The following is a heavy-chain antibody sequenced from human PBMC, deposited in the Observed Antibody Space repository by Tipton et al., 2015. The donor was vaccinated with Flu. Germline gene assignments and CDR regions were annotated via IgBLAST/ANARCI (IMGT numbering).Heavy chain of an antibody. V-gene: IGHV4-59*08. CDR3: ARLSMVQGDLDY. J-gene: IGHJ4*02. Sequence: TLSLTCTVSGGSISSYYWSWIRQPPGKGLEWIGYIYYSGSTNYNPSLKSRATISVDTSKNQFSLKLSSVTAADTAVYYCARLSMVQGDLDYWGQGTLVTVSS. D-gene: IGHD3-10*01. CDR2: IYYSGST. CDR1: GGSISSYY.